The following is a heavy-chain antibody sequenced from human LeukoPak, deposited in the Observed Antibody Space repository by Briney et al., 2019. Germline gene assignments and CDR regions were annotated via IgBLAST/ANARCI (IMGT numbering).Heavy chain of an antibody. J-gene: IGHJ4*02. Sequence: PSETLSLTCNVSGGSVSSGSYYWSWIRQPPGKGLEWIGYIYYSGSTNYNPSLKSRVTISVDTSKNQFSLKLSSVTAADTAVYYCARGRVLTYYYGSSGYYCDYWGQGTLVTVSS. D-gene: IGHD3-22*01. CDR3: ARGRVLTYYYGSSGYYCDY. CDR2: IYYSGST. V-gene: IGHV4-61*01. CDR1: GGSVSSGSYY.